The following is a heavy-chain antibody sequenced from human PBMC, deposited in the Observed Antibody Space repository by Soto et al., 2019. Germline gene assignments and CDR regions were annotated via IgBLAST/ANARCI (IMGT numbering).Heavy chain of an antibody. CDR1: GYTFASYD. J-gene: IGHJ4*02. Sequence: ASVKVSCKASGYTFASYDINWVRQATGQGLEWMGWINAGNGNTKYSQKFQGRVTITRDTSASTAYMEVSSLRSEDTAVYYCARGDYYDIHDYWGQGTLVTVSS. CDR3: ARGDYYDIHDY. CDR2: INAGNGNT. V-gene: IGHV1-3*01. D-gene: IGHD3-22*01.